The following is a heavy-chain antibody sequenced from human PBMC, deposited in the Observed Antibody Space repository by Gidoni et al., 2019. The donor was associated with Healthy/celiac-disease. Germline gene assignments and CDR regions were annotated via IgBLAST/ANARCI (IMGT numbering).Heavy chain of an antibody. V-gene: IGHV3-23*01. CDR1: GFPFSSYA. CDR3: AKDECSSTSCYIDY. Sequence: EVQLLASGGGLVQPGGSLRLSCAASGFPFSSYAMSWVRQAPGKGLEWVSAISGSGGSTYYADSVKGRFTISRDNSKNTLYLQMNSLRAEDTAVYYCAKDECSSTSCYIDYWGQGTLVTVSS. D-gene: IGHD2-2*01. J-gene: IGHJ4*02. CDR2: ISGSGGST.